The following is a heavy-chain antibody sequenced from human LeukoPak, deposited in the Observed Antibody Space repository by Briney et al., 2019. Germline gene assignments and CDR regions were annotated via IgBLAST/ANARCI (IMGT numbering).Heavy chain of an antibody. J-gene: IGHJ5*02. V-gene: IGHV1-69*05. Sequence: SVKVSCKASGGTFSSYAISWVRQAPGQGLEWMGGIIPIFGTANYAQKLQGRVTITTDESTSTAYMELSSLRSEDTAVYYCARITVEPWNWFDPWGQGTLVTVSS. D-gene: IGHD1-14*01. CDR1: GGTFSSYA. CDR2: IIPIFGTA. CDR3: ARITVEPWNWFDP.